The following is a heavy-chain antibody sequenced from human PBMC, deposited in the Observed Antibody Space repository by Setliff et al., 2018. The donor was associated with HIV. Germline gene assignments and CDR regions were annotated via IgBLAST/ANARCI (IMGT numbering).Heavy chain of an antibody. J-gene: IGHJ4*02. CDR2: MSIHGNVI. V-gene: IGHV3-30*03. CDR3: ARDPILGGPDFFDY. CDR1: GFTFDSYV. Sequence: GGSLRLSCAATGFTFDSYVLHWVRQAPGKGLEWVAVMSIHGNVIIYADSVQGRFTISRDNSKNTLFLQMNSLRPEDTAVYYCARDPILGGPDFFDYWGQGTLVTVSS. D-gene: IGHD1-26*01.